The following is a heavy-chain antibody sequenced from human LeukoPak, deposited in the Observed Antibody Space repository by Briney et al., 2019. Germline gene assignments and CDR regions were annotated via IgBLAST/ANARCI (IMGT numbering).Heavy chain of an antibody. V-gene: IGHV1-2*06. CDR1: GYTFTGYY. CDR3: ARGPEGYSYGYSPDY. Sequence: AASVKVSCKDSGYTFTGYYMHWVRQAPGQGLEWMGRINPNSGGTNYAQKFQGRVTMTRDTSISTAYMELSRLRSDDTAVYYCARGPEGYSYGYSPDYWGQGTLVTVSS. D-gene: IGHD5-18*01. J-gene: IGHJ4*02. CDR2: INPNSGGT.